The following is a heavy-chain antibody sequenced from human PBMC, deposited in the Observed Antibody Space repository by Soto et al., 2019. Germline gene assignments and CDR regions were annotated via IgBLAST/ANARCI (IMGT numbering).Heavy chain of an antibody. J-gene: IGHJ6*02. Sequence: SETLSLTCAVSGGSISSSNWWSWVRQPPGKGLEWIGEIYHSGSTNYNPSLKSRVTISVDKSKNQFSLKLSSVTAADTAVYYCARGVRYFDWLLFDYYYYYGMDVWGQGTTVTVSS. CDR3: ARGVRYFDWLLFDYYYYYGMDV. D-gene: IGHD3-9*01. CDR2: IYHSGST. CDR1: GGSISSSNW. V-gene: IGHV4-4*02.